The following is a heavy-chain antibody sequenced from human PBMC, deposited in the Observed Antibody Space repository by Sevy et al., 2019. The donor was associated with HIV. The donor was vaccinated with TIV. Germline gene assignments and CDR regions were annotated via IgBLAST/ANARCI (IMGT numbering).Heavy chain of an antibody. D-gene: IGHD2-21*02. CDR3: AGSDIVVVTDRRPYYYGMDV. CDR2: ISYDGRNK. J-gene: IGHJ6*02. CDR1: GFIFSNSA. V-gene: IGHV3-30*04. Sequence: GGSLRLSCAASGFIFSNSAMHWVRQAPGKGLEWVAGISYDGRNKYYADSVKGRFTISRDNSKNQLSLQMNSLRTEDSAEYACAGSDIVVVTDRRPYYYGMDVWGQGTSVTVSS.